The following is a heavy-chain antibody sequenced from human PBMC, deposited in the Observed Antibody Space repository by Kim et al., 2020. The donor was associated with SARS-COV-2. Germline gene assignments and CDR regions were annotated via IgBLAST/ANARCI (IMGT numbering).Heavy chain of an antibody. Sequence: SVKVSCKASGGTFSSYAIIWVRQAPGQGLEWMGGIIPIFGTAKYAQKFQGRVTITADESTSTAYMELSSLRSEDTAVYYCARVYEFDSSGYYYDYWGQGTLVTVSS. CDR1: GGTFSSYA. D-gene: IGHD3-22*01. V-gene: IGHV1-69*13. CDR2: IIPIFGTA. CDR3: ARVYEFDSSGYYYDY. J-gene: IGHJ4*02.